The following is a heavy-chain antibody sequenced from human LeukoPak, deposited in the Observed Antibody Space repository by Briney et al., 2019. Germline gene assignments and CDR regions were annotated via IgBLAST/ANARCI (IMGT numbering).Heavy chain of an antibody. D-gene: IGHD6-13*01. J-gene: IGHJ3*02. CDR2: IYYSGST. V-gene: IGHV4-39*01. CDR3: AIEGAGIAAAGTNPDAFDI. Sequence: SETLSLTCTVSGGSISSSSYYWGWIRQPPGKGLEWIGSIYYSGSTHYNPSLKSRVTISVGTSKNQFSLKLSSVTAADTAVYYCAIEGAGIAAAGTNPDAFDIWGQGTMVTVSS. CDR1: GGSISSSSYY.